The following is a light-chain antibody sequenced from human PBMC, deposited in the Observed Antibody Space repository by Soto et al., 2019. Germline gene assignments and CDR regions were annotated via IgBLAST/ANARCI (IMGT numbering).Light chain of an antibody. Sequence: QSVLTQPPSVSAAPGQKVTISCSGSNSNIGDNYVSWYQHLPGTAPKLLIYDNNKRPSGIPDRFSGSESGTSATLGITGLQTGDEADYYCGTWDSSLNVAVFGGGTKLTVL. CDR2: DNN. V-gene: IGLV1-51*01. J-gene: IGLJ2*01. CDR1: NSNIGDNY. CDR3: GTWDSSLNVAV.